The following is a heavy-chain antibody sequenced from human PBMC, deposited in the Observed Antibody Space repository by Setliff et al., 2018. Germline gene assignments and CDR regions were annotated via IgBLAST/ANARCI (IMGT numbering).Heavy chain of an antibody. CDR1: GGTFSSYG. D-gene: IGHD3-22*01. CDR3: VREGVDSRSSTDYRYYMDV. V-gene: IGHV1-69*05. Sequence: ASVKVSCKASGGTFSSYGISWVRQAPGQGLEWMGGTIPMFGTTSYARQFQGRVTIITDESTSTAYMQLSSLGSEDTAVYYCVREGVDSRSSTDYRYYMDVWGKGTTVTSP. CDR2: TIPMFGTT. J-gene: IGHJ6*03.